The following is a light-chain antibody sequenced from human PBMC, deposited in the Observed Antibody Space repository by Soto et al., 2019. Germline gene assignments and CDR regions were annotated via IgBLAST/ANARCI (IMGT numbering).Light chain of an antibody. J-gene: IGLJ2*01. CDR2: DVT. Sequence: QSALTQPRSVSGSPGQSVTISCTGTSTDVGDYDFVSWYQQHPGKAPKLMIYDVTKRPSGVPDRFSGSKSGNMASLTISGLQAEDEADYYCCSYAGSYTLVFGGGTKLTVL. CDR3: CSYAGSYTLV. V-gene: IGLV2-11*01. CDR1: STDVGDYDF.